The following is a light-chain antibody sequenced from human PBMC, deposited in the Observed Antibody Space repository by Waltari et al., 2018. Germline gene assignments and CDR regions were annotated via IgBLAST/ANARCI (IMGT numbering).Light chain of an antibody. CDR3: QQYNNYSV. V-gene: IGKV1-5*03. CDR1: QSISTW. CDR2: KAS. J-gene: IGKJ1*01. Sequence: DIQMTQSPSTLSASVGDRVTITCRASQSISTWLAWYQQKPGKAPKLLIYKASTLDSGVPSRFSGSGSGTEFTLTISSLQPDDFATYYCQQYNNYSVFGQGTKVEIK.